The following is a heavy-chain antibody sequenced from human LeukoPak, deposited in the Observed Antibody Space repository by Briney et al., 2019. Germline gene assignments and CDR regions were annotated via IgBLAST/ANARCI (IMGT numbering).Heavy chain of an antibody. CDR3: AKDGRWAVAVLVYFDY. J-gene: IGHJ4*02. D-gene: IGHD6-19*01. CDR2: INPSGGST. Sequence: ASVKVSCKASGGTFSNYAISWVRQAPGQGLEWMGLINPSGGSTSYAQNFQGRVTMTRDMSTRTVYMELSSLRSEDTAVYYCAKDGRWAVAVLVYFDYWGQGTLVTVSP. CDR1: GGTFSNYA. V-gene: IGHV1-46*01.